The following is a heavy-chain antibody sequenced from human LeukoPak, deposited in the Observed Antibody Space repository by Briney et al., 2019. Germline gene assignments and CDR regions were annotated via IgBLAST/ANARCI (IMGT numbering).Heavy chain of an antibody. D-gene: IGHD4-11*01. Sequence: GASVKVSCKASGYTFTGYYMHWVRQAPGQGLEWMGWINPNSGGTNYAQKFQGRVTMTRDTSISTAYMELSRLRSDDTAVYYCARGGPRTVTTGHGFDYWGQGTLVTVSS. CDR3: ARGGPRTVTTGHGFDY. J-gene: IGHJ4*02. V-gene: IGHV1-2*02. CDR2: INPNSGGT. CDR1: GYTFTGYY.